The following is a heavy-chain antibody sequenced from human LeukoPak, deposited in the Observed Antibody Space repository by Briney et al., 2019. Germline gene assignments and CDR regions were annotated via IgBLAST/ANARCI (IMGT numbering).Heavy chain of an antibody. V-gene: IGHV3-66*01. J-gene: IGHJ3*02. D-gene: IGHD6-19*01. Sequence: GGSLRLSCAASGFTVSSNYMSWVRQAPGKGLEWVSVIYSGGSTYYADSVKGRFTISRDNSKNTLYLQMNSLRAEDTAVYYCARGRRVAVAGHDAFDIWGQGTMVTVSS. CDR2: IYSGGST. CDR1: GFTVSSNY. CDR3: ARGRRVAVAGHDAFDI.